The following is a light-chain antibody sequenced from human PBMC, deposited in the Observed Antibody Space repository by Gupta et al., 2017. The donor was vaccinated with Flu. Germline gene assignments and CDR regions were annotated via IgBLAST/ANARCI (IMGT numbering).Light chain of an antibody. J-gene: IGLJ2*01. CDR2: STN. V-gene: IGLV8-61*01. Sequence: QTVVTQEPSFSVSPGGTVTLTCALHSGSVSTYFYPSWYQQAPGQPPRTLMYSTNIRSSGVPDRFYGAIVAHTAALNITGAQPEEDGHDFCMLYMNTTFCFGGGTKLTVL. CDR1: SGSVSTYFY. CDR3: MLYMNTTFC.